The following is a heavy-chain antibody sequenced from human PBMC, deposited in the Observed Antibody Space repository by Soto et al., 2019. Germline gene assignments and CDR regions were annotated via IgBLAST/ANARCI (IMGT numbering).Heavy chain of an antibody. V-gene: IGHV1-18*01. Sequence: QVQLVQSGAEVKKPGASVKVSCKASGYTFTRYGISWVRQAPGQGLEWMGWISPYNGDTRYAQILQGRVTMTTDTATSTAYMELRRLRFDDTSLYYCARVTVPGDYWYFDLWGRGTLITVSS. D-gene: IGHD3-10*01. CDR2: ISPYNGDT. CDR3: ARVTVPGDYWYFDL. J-gene: IGHJ2*01. CDR1: GYTFTRYG.